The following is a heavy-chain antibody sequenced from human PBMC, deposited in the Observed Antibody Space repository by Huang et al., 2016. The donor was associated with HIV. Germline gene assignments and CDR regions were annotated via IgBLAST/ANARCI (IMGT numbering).Heavy chain of an antibody. CDR1: GFTVSSNC. V-gene: IGHV3-53*01. CDR2: IYSDDST. Sequence: EVQLVESGGGLIQPGGSLRLACAASGFTVSSNCMSWVRQAPGKGVGWVSVIYSDDSTYCADSVKGRFTISRDNSKNTLYLQMNSLRAEDTAVYYCAAQWELRGGVDFWGQGTLVTVSS. CDR3: AAQWELRGGVDF. D-gene: IGHD1-26*01. J-gene: IGHJ4*02.